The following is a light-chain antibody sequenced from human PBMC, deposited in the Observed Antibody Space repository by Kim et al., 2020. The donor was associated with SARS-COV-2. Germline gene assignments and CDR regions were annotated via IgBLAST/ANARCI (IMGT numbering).Light chain of an antibody. CDR2: DVT. CDR3: SSYTTSSTLV. V-gene: IGLV2-14*03. Sequence: GQSLTISCTGTSSDVGRYDDVSWYQQHPGKAPKLLIFDVTNRPSGVSNRFSGSKSGNTASLTISGLQADDEADYYCSSYTTSSTLVFGGGTKVTVL. J-gene: IGLJ3*02. CDR1: SSDVGRYDD.